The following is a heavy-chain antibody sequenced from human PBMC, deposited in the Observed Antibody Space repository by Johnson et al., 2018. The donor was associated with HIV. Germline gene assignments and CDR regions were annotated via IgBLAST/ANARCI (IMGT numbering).Heavy chain of an antibody. CDR1: GFTFSSYG. D-gene: IGHD1-20*01. CDR3: ARDLGYNWNHGAFHAFDI. V-gene: IGHV3-30*03. J-gene: IGHJ3*02. Sequence: VQLVESGGGVVQPGRSLRLSCAASGFTFSSYGMHWVRQAPGKGLEWVAVISYDGSNKYYADSVKGRFTISRDNSKNTLYLQMNSLRAEDTAVYYCARDLGYNWNHGAFHAFDIWGQGTMVTVSS. CDR2: ISYDGSNK.